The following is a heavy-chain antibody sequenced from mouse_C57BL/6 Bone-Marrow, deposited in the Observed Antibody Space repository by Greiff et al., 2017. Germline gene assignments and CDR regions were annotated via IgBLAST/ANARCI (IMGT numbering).Heavy chain of an antibody. Sequence: EVQLMESGGGLVQSGRSLRLSCATSGFTFSDFYMEWVRQAPGKGLEWIAASRNKANDNTTEYSASVKGRFIVTRDTSQSILYLQINALRAEDTAIYYCARGPMVTGAMDYWGQGTSVTVSS. V-gene: IGHV7-1*01. CDR3: ARGPMVTGAMDY. CDR1: GFTFSDFY. D-gene: IGHD2-2*01. CDR2: SRNKANDNTT. J-gene: IGHJ4*01.